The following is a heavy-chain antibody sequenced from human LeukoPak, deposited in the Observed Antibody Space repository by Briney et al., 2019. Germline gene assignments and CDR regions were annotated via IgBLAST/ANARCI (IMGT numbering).Heavy chain of an antibody. CDR1: GITFSTSG. CDR2: IWYDGSQK. D-gene: IGHD2-15*01. V-gene: IGHV3-33*01. Sequence: GRSLRLSCATSGITFSTSGMHWVRQAPGKGLEWVAVIWYDGSQKYYADSVKGRFTISRDNAKKSLYLQMNSLRAEDTAVYYCARDSLYCSGGSCYSWNFDYWGQGTLVTVSS. CDR3: ARDSLYCSGGSCYSWNFDY. J-gene: IGHJ4*02.